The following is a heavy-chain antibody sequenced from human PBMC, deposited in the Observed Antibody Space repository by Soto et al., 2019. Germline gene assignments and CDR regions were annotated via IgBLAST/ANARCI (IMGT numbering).Heavy chain of an antibody. D-gene: IGHD4-4*01. J-gene: IGHJ4*02. CDR1: GFTFSDSW. CDR3: ATVTVTTPNDY. CDR2: INSDGSTT. V-gene: IGHV3-74*01. Sequence: PGGSLRLSCEASGFTFSDSWMHWVRQAPGKGLVWVSRINSDGSTTSYADSVKGRFTISRDNAKNTLYLQMNSLRAEDTAVYYCATVTVTTPNDYWGQGTLVTVSS.